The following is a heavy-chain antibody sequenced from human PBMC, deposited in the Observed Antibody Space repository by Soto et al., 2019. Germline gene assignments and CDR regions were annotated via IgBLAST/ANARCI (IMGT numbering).Heavy chain of an antibody. V-gene: IGHV3-53*04. CDR2: IYSGGST. Sequence: GGSLRLSCAASGFTVSSNYMSWVRQAPGKGLEWVSVIYSGGSTYYADSVKGRFTISRHNSKNTLYLQMNSLRAEDTAVYYCARTGIGASSSWFDYWGQGTLVTVSS. D-gene: IGHD6-13*01. CDR1: GFTVSSNY. J-gene: IGHJ4*02. CDR3: ARTGIGASSSWFDY.